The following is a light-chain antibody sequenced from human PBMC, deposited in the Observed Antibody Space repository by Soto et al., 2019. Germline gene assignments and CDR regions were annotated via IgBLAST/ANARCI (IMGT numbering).Light chain of an antibody. J-gene: IGKJ1*01. V-gene: IGKV1-5*03. Sequence: DIQMTQSPSTLSASVGDRVTITCRASQSISSWLAWYQQKPGKAPKLLIYKASSLESGVPSRFSGSGSGTEFSLTISSLQRDDFATYYCQQYNSYSWTFGQGIKVEIK. CDR1: QSISSW. CDR2: KAS. CDR3: QQYNSYSWT.